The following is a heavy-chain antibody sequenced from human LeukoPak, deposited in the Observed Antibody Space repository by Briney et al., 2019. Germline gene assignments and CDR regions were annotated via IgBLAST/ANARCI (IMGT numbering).Heavy chain of an antibody. Sequence: GESLKISCKGSGYSFTSYWISWVRQMPGKGLEWMGRIDPSDSYTNYSPSFQGHVTISADKSISTAYLQWSSLKASDTAMCYCARRVTLSDDAFDIWGQGTMVTVSS. CDR2: IDPSDSYT. CDR3: ARRVTLSDDAFDI. V-gene: IGHV5-10-1*01. J-gene: IGHJ3*02. D-gene: IGHD3-16*02. CDR1: GYSFTSYW.